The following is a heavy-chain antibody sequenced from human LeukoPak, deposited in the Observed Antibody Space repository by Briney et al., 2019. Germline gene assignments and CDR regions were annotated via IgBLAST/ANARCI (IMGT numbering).Heavy chain of an antibody. J-gene: IGHJ4*02. V-gene: IGHV1-18*01. CDR1: GYTFTSYG. CDR2: ISAYNGNT. CDR3: ARDPANWNYDPSFDY. Sequence: ASVKVSCEASGYTFTSYGISWVRQAPGQGLEWMGWISAYNGNTNYAQKLQGRVTMTTDTSTSTAYMELRSLRSDDTAVYYCARDPANWNYDPSFDYWGQGTLVTVSS. D-gene: IGHD1-7*01.